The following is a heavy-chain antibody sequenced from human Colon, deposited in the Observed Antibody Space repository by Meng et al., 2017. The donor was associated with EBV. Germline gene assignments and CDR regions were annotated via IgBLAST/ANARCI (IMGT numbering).Heavy chain of an antibody. CDR3: LRGSGGSV. D-gene: IGHD3-10*01. V-gene: IGHV4-4*02. CDR1: GDSITNHNG. Sequence: QVLLRESGPALVKPSETVFLTCAVSGDSITNHNGWAWVRQPPGKGLEWIGELPHRCRRAYTPSLKSRVSMSIDKSKNQFSLKLTSVTAADTAVYHCLRGSGGSVWGQGTLVTVSS. CDR2: LPHRCRR. J-gene: IGHJ1*01.